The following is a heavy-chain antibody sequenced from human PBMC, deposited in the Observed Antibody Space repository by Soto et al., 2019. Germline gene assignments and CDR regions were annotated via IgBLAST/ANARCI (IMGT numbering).Heavy chain of an antibody. Sequence: QVQLQESGPGLVKASETLSLTCSVSGGSISRYYWSWIRQPPGKGLEWIGDAYYRGDTGHNPSLKCRVTMAVATSKNQVSLILSSVTAADTAVYYCARDRSTYGGGGTGEVKENWFDPWGQGALVTVSS. CDR2: AYYRGDT. D-gene: IGHD2-8*01. J-gene: IGHJ5*02. V-gene: IGHV4-59*01. CDR3: ARDRSTYGGGGTGEVKENWFDP. CDR1: GGSISRYY.